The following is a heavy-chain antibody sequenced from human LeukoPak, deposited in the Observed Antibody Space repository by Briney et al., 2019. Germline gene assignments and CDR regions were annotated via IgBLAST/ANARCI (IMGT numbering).Heavy chain of an antibody. CDR3: AKALYDFWSGYPEYNWFDP. CDR2: ISYDGSNK. V-gene: IGHV3-30*18. CDR1: GFTFSSYG. D-gene: IGHD3-3*01. Sequence: PGRSLRLSCAASGFTFSSYGMHWVRQAPGKGLEWVAVISYDGSNKYYADSVKGRFTISRDNSKNTLYLQMNSLRAEDTAVYYCAKALYDFWSGYPEYNWFDPWGQGTLVTVSS. J-gene: IGHJ5*02.